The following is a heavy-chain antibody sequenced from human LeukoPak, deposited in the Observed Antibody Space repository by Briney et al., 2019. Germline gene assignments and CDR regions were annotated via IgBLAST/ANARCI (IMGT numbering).Heavy chain of an antibody. Sequence: PSETLSLTCTVSGGSISSSSYYWGWIRQPPGKGLEWIGSIYYSESTYYNPSLKSRVTISVDTSKNQFSLKLSSVTAADTAVYYCARYYTIFGVVIIGTNFDYWGQGTLVTVSS. CDR3: ARYYTIFGVVIIGTNFDY. D-gene: IGHD3-3*01. J-gene: IGHJ4*02. V-gene: IGHV4-39*01. CDR2: IYYSEST. CDR1: GGSISSSSYY.